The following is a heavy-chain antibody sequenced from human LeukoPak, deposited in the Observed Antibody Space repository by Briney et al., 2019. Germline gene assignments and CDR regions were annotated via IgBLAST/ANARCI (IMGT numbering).Heavy chain of an antibody. CDR2: IKGDGTHT. CDR3: ARDQGIFDY. CDR1: GFTFSSYW. J-gene: IGHJ4*02. Sequence: PGGSLRLSCATSGFTFSSYWMSWVRQAPGKGLEWVANIKGDGTHTNYLDSVKGRCTISRDNAKNSLYLQMNSLRDEDSAVYYCARDQGIFDYWGQGTLVTVSS. V-gene: IGHV3-7*01.